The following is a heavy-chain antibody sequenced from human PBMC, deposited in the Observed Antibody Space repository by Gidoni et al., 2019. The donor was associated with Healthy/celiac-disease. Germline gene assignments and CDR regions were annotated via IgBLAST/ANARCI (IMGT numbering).Heavy chain of an antibody. CDR1: GFTFSDYY. J-gene: IGHJ2*01. CDR3: ARASPPSLLRYFDWLSQDWYFDL. CDR2: ISSSSSYT. D-gene: IGHD3-9*01. Sequence: QVQLVESGGGLVKPGGSLRLSVAASGFTFSDYYMSWIRQAPGKGLEWVSYISSSSSYTNYADSVKGRFTISRDNAKNSLYLQMNSLRAEDTAVYYCARASPPSLLRYFDWLSQDWYFDLWGRGTLVTVSS. V-gene: IGHV3-11*06.